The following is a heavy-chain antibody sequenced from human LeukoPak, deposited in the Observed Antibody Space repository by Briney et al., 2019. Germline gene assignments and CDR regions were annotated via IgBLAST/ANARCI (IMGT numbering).Heavy chain of an antibody. CDR3: ARPYYYDSSGYYLSAFDI. Sequence: SETLSLTCTVSGGSISSGSYYWGWIRQPPGKGLEWIGSIYYSGSTYYNPSLKSRVTISVDTSKNQFSLKLSSATAADTAVYYCARPYYYDSSGYYLSAFDIWGQGTMVTVSS. CDR2: IYYSGST. CDR1: GGSISSGSYY. D-gene: IGHD3-22*01. V-gene: IGHV4-39*01. J-gene: IGHJ3*02.